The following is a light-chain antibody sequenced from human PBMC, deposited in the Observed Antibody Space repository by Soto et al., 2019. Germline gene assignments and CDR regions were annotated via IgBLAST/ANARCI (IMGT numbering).Light chain of an antibody. CDR3: ISSTGSSTSYV. J-gene: IGLJ1*01. CDR1: RSDIGSYNY. V-gene: IGLV2-14*01. Sequence: SVLTQAAAVCGSPGQSVTISCSGTRSDIGSYNYVVWYQQFPGKTAKILIYGVSDVSSGAASLFSGSKSVNKAALTISGLQADDEADYYCISSTGSSTSYVFGSGTE. CDR2: GVS.